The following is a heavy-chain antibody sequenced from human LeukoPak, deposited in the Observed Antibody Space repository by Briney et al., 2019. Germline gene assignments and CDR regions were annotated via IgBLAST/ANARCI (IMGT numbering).Heavy chain of an antibody. J-gene: IGHJ4*02. Sequence: PSGTLSLTCAVYGGSFSGYYWSWIRQPPGKGLEWIGEINHSGSTNYNPSLKSRVTISVDTSKNQFSLKLSSVTAADTAVYYCARGLRYSSGWYGYWGQGTLATVSS. V-gene: IGHV4-34*01. CDR1: GGSFSGYY. D-gene: IGHD6-19*01. CDR3: ARGLRYSSGWYGY. CDR2: INHSGST.